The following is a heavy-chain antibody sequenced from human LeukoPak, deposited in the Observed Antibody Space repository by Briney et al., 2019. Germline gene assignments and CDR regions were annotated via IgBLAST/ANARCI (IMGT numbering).Heavy chain of an antibody. CDR3: ARGWKGSGSYNDY. Sequence: GASVTVSCKASVYTFTSYYMHSVRQAPGQGLEWMAIINSSGGSTRSAQKVQGRVTMTRDMSTSTVYMELSSLRSEDTAVYYCARGWKGSGSYNDYWGQGTLVTVSS. J-gene: IGHJ4*02. D-gene: IGHD1-26*01. CDR2: INSSGGST. CDR1: VYTFTSYY. V-gene: IGHV1-46*01.